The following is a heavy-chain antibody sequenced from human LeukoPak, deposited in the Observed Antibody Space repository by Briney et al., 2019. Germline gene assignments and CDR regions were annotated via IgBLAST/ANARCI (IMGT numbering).Heavy chain of an antibody. V-gene: IGHV3-11*06. CDR1: GFTFSDYY. J-gene: IGHJ4*02. D-gene: IGHD6-13*01. Sequence: GGSLRLSCAASGFTFSDYYMSWIRQAPGKGLEWVSYISRNSYTNYADSVKGRFTISRDNAKNSLYLQMASLRAEDTAVYYCARMGIAAVGAYYFDYWGQGTLVTASS. CDR3: ARMGIAAVGAYYFDY. CDR2: ISRNSYT.